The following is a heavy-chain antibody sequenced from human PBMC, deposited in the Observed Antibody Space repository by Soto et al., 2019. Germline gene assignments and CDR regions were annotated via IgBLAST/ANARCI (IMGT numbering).Heavy chain of an antibody. Sequence: SETLSLTCAVYGGAFSGYYWSWIRQPPGKGLEWIGEINHSGSTNYNPSLKSRVTISVDTSKNQFSLKLSSVTAADTAVYYCARCSGSGTSPDAFDIWGQGTMVTVSS. V-gene: IGHV4-34*01. CDR2: INHSGST. CDR3: ARCSGSGTSPDAFDI. CDR1: GGAFSGYY. J-gene: IGHJ3*02. D-gene: IGHD3-10*01.